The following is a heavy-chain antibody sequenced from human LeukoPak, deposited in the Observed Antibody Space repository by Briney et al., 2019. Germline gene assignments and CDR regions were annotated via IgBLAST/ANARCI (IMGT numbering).Heavy chain of an antibody. V-gene: IGHV3-23*01. Sequence: PGGSLRLSCAASGFTFSSYAMSWVRQAPGKGLEWVSAISGSGGSTYYADSVKGRFTISRVNSKNTLYLQMNSLRAEDTAVYYCAKVRVRGATEGPFDYWGQGTLVTVSS. J-gene: IGHJ4*02. CDR2: ISGSGGST. CDR3: AKVRVRGATEGPFDY. D-gene: IGHD1-26*01. CDR1: GFTFSSYA.